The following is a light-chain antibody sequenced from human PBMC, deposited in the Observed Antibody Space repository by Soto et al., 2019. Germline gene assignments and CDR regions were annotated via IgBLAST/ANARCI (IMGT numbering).Light chain of an antibody. CDR2: EVG. V-gene: IGLV2-14*01. CDR1: SSDIGTYIY. Sequence: QSVLTQPASVSGSPGQSITISCTGTSSDIGTYIYVSWYLQHPGKAPKLLIYEVGNRPSGVSNRFSCSKSGNTASLTISGLQAEDEADYYCSSYTSSNSVVFGGGTKVTVL. CDR3: SSYTSSNSVV. J-gene: IGLJ2*01.